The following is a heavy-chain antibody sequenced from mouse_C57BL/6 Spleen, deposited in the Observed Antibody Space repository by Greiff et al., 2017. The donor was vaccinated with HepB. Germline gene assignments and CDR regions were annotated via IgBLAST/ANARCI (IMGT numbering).Heavy chain of an antibody. Sequence: QVQLKQPGAELVKPGASVKMSCKASGYTFTSYWITWVKQRPGQGLEWIGDIYPGSGSTNYNEKFKSKATLTVDTSSSTAYMQLSSLTSEDSAVYYCAKGYGSPHYFDYWGQGTTLTVSS. CDR3: AKGYGSPHYFDY. CDR1: GYTFTSYW. V-gene: IGHV1-55*01. CDR2: IYPGSGST. D-gene: IGHD1-1*01. J-gene: IGHJ2*01.